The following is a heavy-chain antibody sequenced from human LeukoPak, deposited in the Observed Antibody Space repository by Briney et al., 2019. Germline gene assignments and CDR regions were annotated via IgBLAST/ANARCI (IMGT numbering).Heavy chain of an antibody. J-gene: IGHJ4*02. CDR3: ARFAVHRRLAVAGQFGLDY. CDR2: ITAYNDNT. CDR1: GYTFTSYG. V-gene: IGHV1-18*01. Sequence: ASVKVSCKASGYTFTSYGISWVRQAPGQGLEWMGRITAYNDNTYYAQKLQGRVTMTTDTSTSTAYMELRSLRSDDTAVYYCARFAVHRRLAVAGQFGLDYWGQGTLVTVSS. D-gene: IGHD6-19*01.